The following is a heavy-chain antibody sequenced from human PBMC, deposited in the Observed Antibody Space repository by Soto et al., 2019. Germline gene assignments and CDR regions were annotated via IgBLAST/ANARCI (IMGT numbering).Heavy chain of an antibody. Sequence: ASVKVSCKASGYTFTSYGISWVRQAPGQGLEWMGGISAYNGNTNYAQKLQGRVTMTTDESTSTAYMELSSLRSEDTAVYYCARPFDIAAAMRYYGMDVWGQGTTVTVSS. V-gene: IGHV1-18*01. CDR1: GYTFTSYG. CDR3: ARPFDIAAAMRYYGMDV. CDR2: ISAYNGNT. D-gene: IGHD6-13*01. J-gene: IGHJ6*02.